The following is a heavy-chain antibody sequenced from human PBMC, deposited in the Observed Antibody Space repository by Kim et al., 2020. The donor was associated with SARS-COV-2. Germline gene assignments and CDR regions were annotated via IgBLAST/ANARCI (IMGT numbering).Heavy chain of an antibody. CDR1: GGSISNYY. D-gene: IGHD6-19*01. Sequence: SETLSLTCTVSGGSISNYYWSWIRQPPGKGLEWIGYIYHSGSTNYDPSLKSRVTISVDTSKNQFSLKLSSVTAADTAVYYCARDHSGWDDDFYIWGQGT. V-gene: IGHV4-59*01. CDR3: ARDHSGWDDDFYI. CDR2: IYHSGST. J-gene: IGHJ3*02.